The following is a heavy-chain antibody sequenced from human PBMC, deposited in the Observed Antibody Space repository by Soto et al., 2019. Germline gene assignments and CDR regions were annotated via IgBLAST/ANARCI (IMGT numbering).Heavy chain of an antibody. D-gene: IGHD1-20*01. CDR2: VFYTGFT. V-gene: IGHV4-39*01. Sequence: SEPRSLTCSVSGGSIIVSYYYWGWLRQSPGKGPEWIGSVFYTGFTSYNPSLESRVSVSVDTSKNQFSLKVSGVSAADTAVYYCATSQKGYNWNYFDHWGQGALVTVSS. CDR3: ATSQKGYNWNYFDH. J-gene: IGHJ4*02. CDR1: GGSIIVSYYY.